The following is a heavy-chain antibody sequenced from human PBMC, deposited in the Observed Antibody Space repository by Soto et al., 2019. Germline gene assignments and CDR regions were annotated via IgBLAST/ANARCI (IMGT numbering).Heavy chain of an antibody. J-gene: IGHJ4*02. Sequence: GGSLRLSCVASGFTFSNYVMTWVRQAPGKGLEWVSGVSGSGGSTYYADSAKGRFTISRDNSKSTLFLQMDSLTAEDTAIYYCAKDAMTTARPYYFDYWGQGPLVTVSS. CDR1: GFTFSNYV. CDR2: VSGSGGST. V-gene: IGHV3-23*01. D-gene: IGHD4-17*01. CDR3: AKDAMTTARPYYFDY.